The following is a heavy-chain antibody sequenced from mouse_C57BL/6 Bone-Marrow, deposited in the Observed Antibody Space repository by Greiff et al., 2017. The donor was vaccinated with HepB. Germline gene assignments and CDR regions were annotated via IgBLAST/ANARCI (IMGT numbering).Heavy chain of an antibody. CDR3: ASLTGYWYFDV. CDR2: INPSSGYT. D-gene: IGHD4-1*01. Sequence: QLKQSGAALAKPGASVKLSCKASGYTFTSYWMHWVKQRPGQGLEWIGYINPSSGYTKYNQKFKDKATLTADKSSSTAYMQLSSLTYEDSAVYYCASLTGYWYFDVWGTGTTVTVSS. V-gene: IGHV1-7*01. J-gene: IGHJ1*03. CDR1: GYTFTSYW.